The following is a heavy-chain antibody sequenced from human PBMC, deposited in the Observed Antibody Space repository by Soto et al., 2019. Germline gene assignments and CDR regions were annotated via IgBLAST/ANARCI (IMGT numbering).Heavy chain of an antibody. D-gene: IGHD2-15*01. CDR3: ARDYCSGGSCYSESYYYGMDV. J-gene: IGHJ6*02. Sequence: PGGSLRLSCAVSGFTFSSYSMHWVRQAPGKGLEWAAVIWYDGSNKYYADSVKGRFTISRDNSKNTLSLQMTSLRDEDTALYYCARDYCSGGSCYSESYYYGMDVWGLGTTVTVSS. CDR1: GFTFSSYS. V-gene: IGHV3-33*01. CDR2: IWYDGSNK.